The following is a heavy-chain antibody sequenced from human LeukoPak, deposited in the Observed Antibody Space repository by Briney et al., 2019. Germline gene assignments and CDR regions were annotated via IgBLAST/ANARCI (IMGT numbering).Heavy chain of an antibody. CDR1: GFTFSSYA. J-gene: IGHJ4*02. D-gene: IGHD4-17*01. CDR3: AKEHGDYPRYYFDY. CDR2: ISGSGGST. V-gene: IGHV3-23*01. Sequence: PGGSLRLSCAASGFTFSSYAMSWVRQAPGKGPEWVSGISGSGGSTYYADSVKGRFTISRDNSKNTLYLQMNSLRAEDTAVYYCAKEHGDYPRYYFDYWGQGTLVTVSS.